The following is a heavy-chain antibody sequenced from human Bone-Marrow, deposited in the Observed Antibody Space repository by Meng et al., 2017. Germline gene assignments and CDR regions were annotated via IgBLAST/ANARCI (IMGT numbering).Heavy chain of an antibody. J-gene: IGHJ4*02. CDR2: INPSGGST. D-gene: IGHD5-18*01. CDR1: GYTFTSYY. Sequence: ASVKVSCKASGYTFTSYYMHWVRQAPGQGLEWMGIINPSGGSTSYAQKFQGRVTMTRDTSISTAYMELSRLRSDDTAVYYCARDLDTALHYFDYWGQGTLVTVSS. CDR3: ARDLDTALHYFDY. V-gene: IGHV1-46*01.